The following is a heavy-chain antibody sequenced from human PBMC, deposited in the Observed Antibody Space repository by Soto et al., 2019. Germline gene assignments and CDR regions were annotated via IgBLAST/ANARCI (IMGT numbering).Heavy chain of an antibody. V-gene: IGHV4-39*02. CDR2: IYYSGST. Sequence: PSETLSLTCTVSGGSISSSSYYWGWIRQPPGKGLEWIGSIYYSGSTYYNPSLKSRFTISRDNAKNSLYLQMNSLRAEDTAVYFCARAPYYYDSRGYYAYWGQGTLVTVSS. J-gene: IGHJ4*02. CDR3: ARAPYYYDSRGYYAY. D-gene: IGHD3-22*01. CDR1: GGSISSSSYY.